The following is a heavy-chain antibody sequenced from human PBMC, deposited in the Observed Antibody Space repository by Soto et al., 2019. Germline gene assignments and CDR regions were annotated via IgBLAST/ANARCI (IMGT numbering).Heavy chain of an antibody. CDR2: ISYDGSNK. Sequence: GSLSLSCAAAGLPFSSYAMHWVRQAPGKGLEWVAVISYDGSNKYYADSVKGRFTISRDNSKNTLYLQMNSLRAEDTAVYYCARDVRIRYFDGAYFDYWGQGTLVTVSS. J-gene: IGHJ4*02. V-gene: IGHV3-30-3*01. CDR1: GLPFSSYA. D-gene: IGHD3-9*01. CDR3: ARDVRIRYFDGAYFDY.